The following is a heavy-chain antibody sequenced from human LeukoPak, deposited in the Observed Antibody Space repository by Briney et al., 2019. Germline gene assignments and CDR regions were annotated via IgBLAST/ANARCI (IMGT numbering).Heavy chain of an antibody. D-gene: IGHD3-3*01. CDR1: GGSFSGYY. V-gene: IGHV4-34*01. J-gene: IGHJ3*02. CDR3: ARAFRGIFGVFEAFDI. CDR2: INHSGST. Sequence: SETLSLTCAVYGGSFSGYYWSRIGQPPGKGLGWIGEINHSGSTNYNPSLKSRVTISEDTSKNQFSLKLSSVTAADTAVYYCARAFRGIFGVFEAFDIWGQGTMVTVSS.